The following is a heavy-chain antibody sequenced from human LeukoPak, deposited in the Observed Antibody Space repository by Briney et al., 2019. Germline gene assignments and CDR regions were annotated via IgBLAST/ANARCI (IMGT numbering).Heavy chain of an antibody. CDR1: GFTFSSYT. J-gene: IGHJ4*02. Sequence: GGSLRLSCAASGFTFSSYTMNWVRQAPGKGLEWVSSIGSSSSYIYYADSVKGRFTISRDNAKNSLYLQMNSLGAEDTAVYYCASAHNPPGDYYGSGSYRGDYWGQGTLVTVSS. V-gene: IGHV3-21*01. D-gene: IGHD3-10*01. CDR3: ASAHNPPGDYYGSGSYRGDY. CDR2: IGSSSSYI.